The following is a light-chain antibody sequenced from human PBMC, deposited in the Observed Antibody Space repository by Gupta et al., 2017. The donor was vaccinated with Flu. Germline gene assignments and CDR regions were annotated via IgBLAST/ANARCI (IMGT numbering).Light chain of an antibody. V-gene: IGLV1-51*01. CDR2: DNN. J-gene: IGLJ3*02. Sequence: DNNKRPSTIPDRFSGSKSGTSATLGITELQAGDEATYYCGTWDHRLTTGVFGGGTKVTVL. CDR3: GTWDHRLTTGV.